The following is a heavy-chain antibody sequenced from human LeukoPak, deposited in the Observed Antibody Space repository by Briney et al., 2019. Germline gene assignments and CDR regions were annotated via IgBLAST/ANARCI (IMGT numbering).Heavy chain of an antibody. CDR2: ISSSSSYI. CDR3: ARGGTVVTYY. J-gene: IGHJ4*02. V-gene: IGHV3-21*01. CDR1: GFTFSSYS. Sequence: GGSLRLSCEASGFTFSSYSMNWVRQAPGKGLEWVSSISSSSSYIYYADSVKGRFTISRDNAKNSLYLQMNSLRAEDTAVYYCARGGTVVTYYWGQGTLVTVSS. D-gene: IGHD4-23*01.